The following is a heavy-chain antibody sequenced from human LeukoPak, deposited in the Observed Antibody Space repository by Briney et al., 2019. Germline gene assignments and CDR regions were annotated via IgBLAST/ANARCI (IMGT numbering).Heavy chain of an antibody. CDR2: IKEDGTEE. D-gene: IGHD2-2*01. V-gene: IGHV3-7*05. CDR3: AKIQYCSSTTCYLGGMDV. J-gene: IGHJ6*02. CDR1: GFTFSSSW. Sequence: PGGSLRLSCAASGFTFSSSWMTWVRQAPGKGLEWVAHIKEDGTEEYYVDSVKGRFTISRDNAKNSLYLQMNSLRAEDTAVYYCAKIQYCSSTTCYLGGMDVWGQGTTVTVSS.